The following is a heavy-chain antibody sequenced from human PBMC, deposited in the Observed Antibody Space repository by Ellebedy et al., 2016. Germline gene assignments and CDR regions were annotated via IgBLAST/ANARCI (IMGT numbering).Heavy chain of an antibody. CDR2: ISYDGSNK. Sequence: GESLKISXAASGFTFSSYAMHWVRQAPGKGLEWVAVISYDGSNKYYADSVKGRFTISRDNSKNTLYLQMNSLRAEDTAVYYCAREGLSSGWSNDWGQGTLVTVSS. D-gene: IGHD6-19*01. CDR3: AREGLSSGWSND. CDR1: GFTFSSYA. V-gene: IGHV3-30-3*01. J-gene: IGHJ4*02.